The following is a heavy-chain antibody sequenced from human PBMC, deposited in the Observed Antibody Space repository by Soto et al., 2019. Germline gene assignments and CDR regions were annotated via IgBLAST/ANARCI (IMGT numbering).Heavy chain of an antibody. CDR3: ARDRLVVVAATVDYYYYGMDV. J-gene: IGHJ6*02. CDR1: GGTFSSYA. Sequence: SVKVSCKASGGTFSSYAISWVRQAPGQGLEWMGGIIPIFGTANYAQKFQGRVTITADESTSTAYMELSSLRSEDTAVYYCARDRLVVVAATVDYYYYGMDVWGQGTTVTVSS. CDR2: IIPIFGTA. V-gene: IGHV1-69*13. D-gene: IGHD2-15*01.